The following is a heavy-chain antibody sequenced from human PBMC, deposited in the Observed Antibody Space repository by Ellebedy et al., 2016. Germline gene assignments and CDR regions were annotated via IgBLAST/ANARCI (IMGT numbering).Heavy chain of an antibody. CDR3: ARERREYYYYYYIDV. CDR2: IRSSGSTI. J-gene: IGHJ6*03. V-gene: IGHV3-11*01. Sequence: GGSLRLSXAASGFSFSDYYMGWIRQAPGKGLEWISYIRSSGSTIYYADSVKGRFTISRDNTKNSLYLQMNSLRAEDTAVYYCARERREYYYYYYIDVWGKGTTVTVSS. CDR1: GFSFSDYY.